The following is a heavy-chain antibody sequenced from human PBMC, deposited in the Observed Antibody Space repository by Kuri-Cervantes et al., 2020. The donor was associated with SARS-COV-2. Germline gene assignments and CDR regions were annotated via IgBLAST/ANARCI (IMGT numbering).Heavy chain of an antibody. D-gene: IGHD3-3*01. Sequence: ASVKVSCKASGYTFTSYGISWVRQAPGQGLEWLGWISAYNGNTNYAQKFQGRVTITADKSTSTAYMELSSLRSEDTAVYYCARGGIFGGYKSYFDYWGQGTLVTVSS. V-gene: IGHV1-18*01. CDR2: ISAYNGNT. J-gene: IGHJ4*02. CDR3: ARGGIFGGYKSYFDY. CDR1: GYTFTSYG.